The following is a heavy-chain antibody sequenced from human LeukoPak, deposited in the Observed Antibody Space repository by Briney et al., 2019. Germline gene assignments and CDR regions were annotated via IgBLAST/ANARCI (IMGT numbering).Heavy chain of an antibody. J-gene: IGHJ4*02. CDR2: IYASGSS. CDR3: ARELDDYVPY. V-gene: IGHV4-61*02. CDR1: GASISSGSYY. D-gene: IGHD4-17*01. Sequence: PSQTLSLTCTVSGASISSGSYYWSWIRQPAGKGLEWIGRIYASGSSNYNPSLKSRVTMSVDTSKNQFSLKLSSVTAADTAVYYCARELDDYVPYWGQGTLVTVSS.